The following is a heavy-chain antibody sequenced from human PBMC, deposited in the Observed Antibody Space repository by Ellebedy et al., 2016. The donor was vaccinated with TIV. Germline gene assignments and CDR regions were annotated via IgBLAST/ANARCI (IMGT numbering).Heavy chain of an antibody. CDR1: GFTFSDHY. Sequence: GESLKISCAVSGFTFSDHYMNWVRQAPGKGLEWVGFIRSKAYGGTTEYAASVRGRFTISRDDSKNSLYLQMNSLKTEDTAVYYCARDDYSNSDYWYFDLWGRGTLVTVSS. CDR2: IRSKAYGGTT. J-gene: IGHJ2*01. V-gene: IGHV3-72*01. CDR3: ARDDYSNSDYWYFDL. D-gene: IGHD4-11*01.